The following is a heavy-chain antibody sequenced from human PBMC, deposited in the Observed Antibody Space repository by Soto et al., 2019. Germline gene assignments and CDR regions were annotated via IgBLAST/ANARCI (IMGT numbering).Heavy chain of an antibody. CDR1: GASISSGGYY. J-gene: IGHJ5*02. CDR2: IYYSGST. Sequence: QVQLQESGPGLVKPSQTLSLTCTVSGASISSGGYYWGWISQHPGKGLEWIGYIYYSGSTYYNPSLKGRVAISVDTSKNQFSLELSSVAAADPAVYYCAREPSPWGQGTLVTVSS. CDR3: AREPSP. V-gene: IGHV4-31*03.